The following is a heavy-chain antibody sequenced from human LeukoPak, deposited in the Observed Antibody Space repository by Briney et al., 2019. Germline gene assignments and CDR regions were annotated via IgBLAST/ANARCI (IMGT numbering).Heavy chain of an antibody. CDR1: GFTFDDYA. V-gene: IGHV3-9*01. J-gene: IGHJ4*02. CDR3: AKDAYSSGWSYYFDY. Sequence: GRSLRLSCAASGFTFDDYAMHWVRQAPGKGLEWVSGVSWNSGSIGYADSVKDRFTISRDNAKNSLYLQMNSLRAEDTALYYCAKDAYSSGWSYYFDYWGQGTLVTVSS. CDR2: VSWNSGSI. D-gene: IGHD6-19*01.